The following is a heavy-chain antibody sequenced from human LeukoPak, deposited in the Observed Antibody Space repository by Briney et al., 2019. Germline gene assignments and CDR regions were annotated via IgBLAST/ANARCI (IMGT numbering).Heavy chain of an antibody. CDR1: GFTFSSYS. Sequence: PGGSLRLSCAASGFTFSSYSMNWVRQAPGEGLEWVSYISSSSSTIYYADSVKGRFTISRDNAKNSLYLQMNSLRAEDTAVYYCARDTAGYWGQGTLVTVSS. D-gene: IGHD4-17*01. J-gene: IGHJ4*02. CDR2: ISSSSSTI. V-gene: IGHV3-48*04. CDR3: ARDTAGY.